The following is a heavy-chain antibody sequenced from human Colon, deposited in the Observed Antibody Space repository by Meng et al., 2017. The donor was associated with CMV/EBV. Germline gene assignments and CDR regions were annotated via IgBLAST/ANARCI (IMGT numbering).Heavy chain of an antibody. Sequence: CTVSGGSISSSSYYSGWIRQPPGKGLEWIGSIYYSGSTYYNPSLKSRVTISVDTSKNQFSLKLSSVTAADTAVYYCGVGATPLHFDYWGQGTLVTVSS. CDR2: IYYSGST. V-gene: IGHV4-39*01. CDR1: GGSISSSSYY. CDR3: GVGATPLHFDY. J-gene: IGHJ4*02. D-gene: IGHD1-26*01.